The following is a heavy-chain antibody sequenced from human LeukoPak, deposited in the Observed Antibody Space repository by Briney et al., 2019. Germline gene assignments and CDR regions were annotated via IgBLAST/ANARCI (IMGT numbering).Heavy chain of an antibody. Sequence: GGSLRLSCAASGFTFSSYSMNWVRQAPGKGLEWVSSISSSSSYIYYADSVKGRFTISRDNAKNSLYLQMNSLRAEDTAEYYCARGGSDCSSTSCYPFDYWGQGTLVTVSS. J-gene: IGHJ4*02. CDR3: ARGGSDCSSTSCYPFDY. CDR1: GFTFSSYS. CDR2: ISSSSSYI. D-gene: IGHD2-2*01. V-gene: IGHV3-21*01.